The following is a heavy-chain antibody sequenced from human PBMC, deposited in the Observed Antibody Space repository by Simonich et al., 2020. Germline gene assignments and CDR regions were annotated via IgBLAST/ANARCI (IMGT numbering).Heavy chain of an antibody. CDR3: ARDGLGTAYYYYMDV. CDR2: IKQDGREK. Sequence: EVQLVESGGGLVQPGGSLRLSCAASGFTFSSYWMSWVRHAPGKGLEGVANIKQDGREKYYVDSVKGRFTISRDNAKNSLYLQMNSLRAEDPAVYYCARDGLGTAYYYYMDVWGKGTTVTVSS. J-gene: IGHJ6*03. CDR1: GFTFSSYW. D-gene: IGHD7-27*01. V-gene: IGHV3-7*01.